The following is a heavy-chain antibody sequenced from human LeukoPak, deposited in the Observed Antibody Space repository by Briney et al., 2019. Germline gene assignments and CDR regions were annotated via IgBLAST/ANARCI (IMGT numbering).Heavy chain of an antibody. CDR3: ARSFGGLDSSGWSADAFDI. J-gene: IGHJ3*02. CDR1: GGSISSNNW. CDR2: IYHDGST. V-gene: IGHV4-4*02. D-gene: IGHD6-19*01. Sequence: SETLSLTCAVSGGSISSNNWWIWVRQSPEKGLEWIGEIYHDGSTNYNPSLKSRVTISMDKSKNQLSLKLNFVTAADTAVYYCARSFGGLDSSGWSADAFDIWGQGTMVTVSS.